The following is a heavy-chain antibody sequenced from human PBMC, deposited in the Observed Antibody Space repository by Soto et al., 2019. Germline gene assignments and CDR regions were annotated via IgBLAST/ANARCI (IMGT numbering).Heavy chain of an antibody. Sequence: QVQLVESGGGVVQPGRSLRLSCAASGFTFSSYGMHWVSQAPGKGLEWVAVISYDGSNKYYADSVKGRFTISRDNSKNPLYLQMNSLRAEDTAVYYCAKDRGGMHWIPAEIDYWGQGTLVTVSS. CDR2: ISYDGSNK. J-gene: IGHJ4*02. D-gene: IGHD3-10*01. V-gene: IGHV3-30*18. CDR1: GFTFSSYG. CDR3: AKDRGGMHWIPAEIDY.